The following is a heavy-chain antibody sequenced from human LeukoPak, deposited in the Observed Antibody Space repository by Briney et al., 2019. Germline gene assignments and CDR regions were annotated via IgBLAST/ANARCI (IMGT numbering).Heavy chain of an antibody. D-gene: IGHD6-13*01. J-gene: IGHJ2*01. CDR1: GYTFTSYA. V-gene: IGHV7-4-1*02. CDR3: AKEGSPSSSWYWIKAPSWYFDL. Sequence: ASVKVSCKASGYTFTSYAMNWVRQAPGQGLEWMGWINTNTGNPTYAQGFTGRFVFSLDTSVSTAYLQISSLKAEDTAVYYCAKEGSPSSSWYWIKAPSWYFDLWGRGTLVTVSS. CDR2: INTNTGNP.